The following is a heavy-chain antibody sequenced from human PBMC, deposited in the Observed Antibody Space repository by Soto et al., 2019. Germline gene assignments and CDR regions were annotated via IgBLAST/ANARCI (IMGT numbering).Heavy chain of an antibody. Sequence: SVKVSCKASGGSFSSYAISWVRQAPGQGLDWMGGIIPYIATVNFAQKFQDRVTISADEYTNTVYMELSSLRSEDTAVYFCARHRPYFGSGSYCYGMDVWGQGTTVTVSS. CDR1: GGSFSSYA. J-gene: IGHJ6*02. CDR3: ARHRPYFGSGSYCYGMDV. CDR2: IIPYIATV. D-gene: IGHD3-10*01. V-gene: IGHV1-69*13.